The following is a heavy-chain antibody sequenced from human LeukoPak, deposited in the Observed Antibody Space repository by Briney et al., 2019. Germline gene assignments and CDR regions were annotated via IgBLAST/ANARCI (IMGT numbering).Heavy chain of an antibody. CDR1: GFAFSSYA. Sequence: GGSLRLSCAASGFAFSSYAMSWVRQAPGKGLEWVSAISGSGGSTYYADSVKGRFTISRDNSKNTLYLQMNSLRAEDTAVYYCAKHNPIDSSGFYSVDYWGQGTLVTVSS. D-gene: IGHD3-22*01. V-gene: IGHV3-23*01. J-gene: IGHJ4*02. CDR3: AKHNPIDSSGFYSVDY. CDR2: ISGSGGST.